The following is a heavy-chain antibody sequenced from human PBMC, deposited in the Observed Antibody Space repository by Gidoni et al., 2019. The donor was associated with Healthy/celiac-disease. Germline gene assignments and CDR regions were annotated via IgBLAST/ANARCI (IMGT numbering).Heavy chain of an antibody. CDR1: GGSISSGGYS. J-gene: IGHJ4*02. V-gene: IGHV4-31*03. CDR2: IYYSGST. CDR3: ARGTLGYCTNGVCATQAGFDY. Sequence: QVQLQESGPGLVKPSQTLSLTCTVSGGSISSGGYSCSWIRQHPGKGLEWIGYIYYSGSTYYNPSLKSRVTISVDTSKNQFSLKLSSVTAADTAVYYCARGTLGYCTNGVCATQAGFDYWGQGTLVTVSS. D-gene: IGHD2-8*01.